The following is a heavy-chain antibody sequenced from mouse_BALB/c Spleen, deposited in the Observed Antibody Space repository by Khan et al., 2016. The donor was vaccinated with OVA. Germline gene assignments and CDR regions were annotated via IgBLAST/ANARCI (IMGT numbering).Heavy chain of an antibody. CDR1: GFSLTRHG. V-gene: IGHV2-9*02. Sequence: VQLQESGPGLVAPSQNLSITCTVSGFSLTRHGIHWVRQPPGKGLEWLGIIWAGGSTNYNSALMSRLSITKDSSKSQVFLKMNSLQTDDTAIYYCARNREPDYFDYWGQGTTLTVSS. CDR2: IWAGGST. CDR3: ARNREPDYFDY. J-gene: IGHJ2*01.